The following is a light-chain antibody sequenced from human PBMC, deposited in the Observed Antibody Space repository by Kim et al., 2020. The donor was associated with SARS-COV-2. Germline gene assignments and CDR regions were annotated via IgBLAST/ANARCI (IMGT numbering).Light chain of an antibody. CDR3: QQRET. J-gene: IGKJ3*01. CDR1: QSVSSY. V-gene: IGKV3-11*01. CDR2: DVS. Sequence: ATLSLSPGERATLSCRASQSVSSYLAWYQQKPGQAPRLLIYDVSNRATAVPARFSGYESGTDFTLTISSLGPEDFAVYYCQQRETFGPGTKVDIK.